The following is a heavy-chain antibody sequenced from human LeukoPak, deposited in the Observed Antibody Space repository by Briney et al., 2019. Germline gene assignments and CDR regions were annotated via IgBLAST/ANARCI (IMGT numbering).Heavy chain of an antibody. CDR1: GGSISSGGYS. D-gene: IGHD5-18*01. V-gene: IGHV4-31*03. CDR3: ARDDTVISVFDI. CDR2: IYHSGST. J-gene: IGHJ3*02. Sequence: SQTLSLTCTVSGGSISSGGYSWSWIRQHPGKGLQWIGYIYHSGSTYYNPSLKSRVTISVDTSKNQFSLRVNSVTAADTAVYFCARDDTVISVFDIWGQGTMVTVSS.